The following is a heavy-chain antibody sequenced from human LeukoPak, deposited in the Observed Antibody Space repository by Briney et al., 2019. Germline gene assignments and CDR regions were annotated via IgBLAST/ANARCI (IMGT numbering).Heavy chain of an antibody. CDR1: GYTFTSYD. Sequence: ASVKVSCKASGYTFTSYDINWVRQATGQGLEWMGWMNPNSGNTGYAQKFQGRVTMTRNTSISTAYMELSSLRSEDTAVYYCARAQTWELLLKTFYYYYMDVWGKGTTVTVS. D-gene: IGHD1-26*01. CDR2: MNPNSGNT. V-gene: IGHV1-8*01. CDR3: ARAQTWELLLKTFYYYYMDV. J-gene: IGHJ6*03.